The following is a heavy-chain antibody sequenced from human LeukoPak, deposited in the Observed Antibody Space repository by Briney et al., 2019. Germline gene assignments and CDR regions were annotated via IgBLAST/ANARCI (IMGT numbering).Heavy chain of an antibody. Sequence: SVKVSCKASGGTFTSYAISWVRQAPGQGLEWMGGIIPIFGTANYAQKFQGRVTITADESTSTAYMELSSLRSEDTAVYYCATGASLRSYYYYYGMDVWGQGTTVTVSS. CDR2: IIPIFGTA. J-gene: IGHJ6*02. CDR3: ATGASLRSYYYYYGMDV. V-gene: IGHV1-69*13. CDR1: GGTFTSYA. D-gene: IGHD3-10*01.